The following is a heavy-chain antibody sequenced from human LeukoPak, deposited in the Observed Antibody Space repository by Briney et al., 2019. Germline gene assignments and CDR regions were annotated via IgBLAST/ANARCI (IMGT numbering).Heavy chain of an antibody. Sequence: ASVKVSCKASGGTFSSYAISWVRQAPGQGLEWMGRIIPILGIANYAQKFQGRVTITADKSTSTAYMELSSLRSEDTAVYYCARDPAQLYYDSSGLDYWDQGTLVTVSS. CDR3: ARDPAQLYYDSSGLDY. V-gene: IGHV1-69*04. CDR2: IIPILGIA. J-gene: IGHJ4*02. CDR1: GGTFSSYA. D-gene: IGHD3-22*01.